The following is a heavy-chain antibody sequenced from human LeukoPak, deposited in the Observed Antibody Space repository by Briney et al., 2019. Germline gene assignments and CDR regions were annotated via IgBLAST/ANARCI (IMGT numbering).Heavy chain of an antibody. CDR1: GFTFSSYW. J-gene: IGHJ6*04. V-gene: IGHV3-74*01. Sequence: GGSLRLSCAASGFTFSSYWMHWVRQAPGKGLVWVSRINSDGSSTSYADSVKGRFTISRDNAKNTLSLQMNSLRAEDTAVYYCASTYYYGSGSYYIYYYGMDVWGKGTTVTVSS. CDR2: INSDGSST. D-gene: IGHD3-10*01. CDR3: ASTYYYGSGSYYIYYYGMDV.